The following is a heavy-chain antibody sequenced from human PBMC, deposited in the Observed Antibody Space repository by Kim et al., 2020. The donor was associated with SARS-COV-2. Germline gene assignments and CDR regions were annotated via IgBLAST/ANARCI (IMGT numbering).Heavy chain of an antibody. J-gene: IGHJ4*02. Sequence: SVKGRCTIYRDNSTNTLYLQMNSLRAEDTAVYYCAKDHPEIPRDDSSVDYWGQGTLVTVSS. V-gene: IGHV3-23*01. D-gene: IGHD3-22*01. CDR3: AKDHPEIPRDDSSVDY.